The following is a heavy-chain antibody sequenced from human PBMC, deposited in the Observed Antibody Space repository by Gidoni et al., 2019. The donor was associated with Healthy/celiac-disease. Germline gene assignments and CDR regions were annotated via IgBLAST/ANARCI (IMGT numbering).Heavy chain of an antibody. V-gene: IGHV3-23*01. Sequence: EVQLLESGGGLVQPGGSLRPPCAASGFTFSSCARSWVRQAPGKGLAGLSAISGSGGSTYYADSVNGRLTISRDNSKNTLYLQRNSLRAEDTAVYYCAKWNYDILTGYPAGNYGMDVWGQGTTVTVSS. D-gene: IGHD3-9*01. CDR2: ISGSGGST. CDR1: GFTFSSCA. CDR3: AKWNYDILTGYPAGNYGMDV. J-gene: IGHJ6*02.